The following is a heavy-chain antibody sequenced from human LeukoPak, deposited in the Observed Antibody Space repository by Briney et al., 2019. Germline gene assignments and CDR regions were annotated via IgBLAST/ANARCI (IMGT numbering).Heavy chain of an antibody. CDR2: IIPIFGTT. J-gene: IGHJ4*02. CDR3: ATPYHYYDSSGYLIY. Sequence: SVKVSCKASGGTFSSHAISWVRQAPGQGLEWVGGIIPIFGTTNYAQKFQGRVTITADKSTSTAYMELSSLRSEDTAVYYCATPYHYYDSSGYLIYWGQGTLVTVSS. CDR1: GGTFSSHA. D-gene: IGHD3-22*01. V-gene: IGHV1-69*06.